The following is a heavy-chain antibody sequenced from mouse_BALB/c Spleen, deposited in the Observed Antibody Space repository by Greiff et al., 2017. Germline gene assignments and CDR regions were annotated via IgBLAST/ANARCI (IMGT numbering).Heavy chain of an antibody. J-gene: IGHJ4*01. V-gene: IGHV1-54*01. CDR2: MNPGSGGT. CDR1: GYAFTNYL. Sequence: VQLQQSGAELVRPGTSVKVSCKASGYAFTNYLIEWVKQRPGQGLEWIGVMNPGSGGTNYNEKFKGKSTLTEDKSSSTAYMQLSSLTSDDSAVYIWASSVLRLRDYAMDDWGQGTSVTVAS. CDR3: ASSVLRLRDYAMDD. D-gene: IGHD1-2*01.